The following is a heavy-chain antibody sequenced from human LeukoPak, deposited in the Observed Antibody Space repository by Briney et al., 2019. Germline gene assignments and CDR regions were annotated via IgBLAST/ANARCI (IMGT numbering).Heavy chain of an antibody. D-gene: IGHD3-22*01. CDR3: GIRDTSDYYIF. V-gene: IGHV3-23*01. Sequence: GGSLRLSCTGSGFTFRTYAFSWVRQAPGKGLEWVSETGSNGVPYNADSVKGRFTISRDNSKNALYLQMTGLRADDTAVYYCGIRDTSDYYIFWGQGTLVTVSS. CDR1: GFTFRTYA. J-gene: IGHJ4*02. CDR2: TGSNGVP.